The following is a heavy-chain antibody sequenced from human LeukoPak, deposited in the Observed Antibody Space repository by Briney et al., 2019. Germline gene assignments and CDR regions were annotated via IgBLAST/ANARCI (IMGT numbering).Heavy chain of an antibody. CDR2: IYYSGST. V-gene: IGHV4-59*01. CDR1: GGSISSYY. J-gene: IGHJ4*02. CDR3: ARGQDLHYYFDY. Sequence: SSETLSLTCTVSGGSISSYYWSWIRQPPGKGLEWIGYIYYSGSTNYNPSLKSRVTISVDTSKNQFSLKLSPVTAADTAVYYCARGQDLHYYFDYWGQGTLVTVSS.